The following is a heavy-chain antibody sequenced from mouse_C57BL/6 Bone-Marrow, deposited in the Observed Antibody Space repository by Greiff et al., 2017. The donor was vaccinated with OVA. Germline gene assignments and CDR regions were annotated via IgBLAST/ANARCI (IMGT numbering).Heavy chain of an antibody. J-gene: IGHJ4*01. D-gene: IGHD4-1*01. CDR2: IYSGNGST. V-gene: IGHV1-58*01. Sequence: EVQLQQSGAELVRPGSSVKMSCKTSGYTFTSYGINWVKQRPGQGLEWIGYIYSGNGSTEYNEKFKGKATLTSDTSSSTAYMQLSSLTSEDSAIYFCARDETGRGEYWGQGTSVTVSS. CDR3: ARDETGRGEY. CDR1: GYTFTSYG.